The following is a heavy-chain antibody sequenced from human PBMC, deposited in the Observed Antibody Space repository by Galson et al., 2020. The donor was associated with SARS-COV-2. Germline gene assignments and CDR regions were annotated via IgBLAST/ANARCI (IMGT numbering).Heavy chain of an antibody. CDR2: ISYSGST. D-gene: IGHD2-21*01. J-gene: IGHJ6*02. V-gene: IGHV4-59*01. Sequence: TSETLSLTCSVSDVSMTSYYWSWIRQPPGKGLEWIGYISYSGSTNYNPSLRSRVTMLVDLSKNQFSLKLSSVTAADTAVYYCARDPAPLYGDNYYYGMDVWGRGTTVTVSS. CDR3: ARDPAPLYGDNYYYGMDV. CDR1: DVSMTSYY.